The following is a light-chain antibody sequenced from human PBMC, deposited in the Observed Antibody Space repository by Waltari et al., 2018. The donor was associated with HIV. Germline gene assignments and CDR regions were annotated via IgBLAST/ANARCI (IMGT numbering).Light chain of an antibody. CDR3: SSYTGTSTHVV. J-gene: IGLJ2*01. CDR2: EVS. V-gene: IGLV2-14*01. Sequence: QSALTPPASVSGPPGQSITISCTGTSSDVGGHNYVPWYQQHSGKAPKLMIYEVSNRPSGVSNRFSGSKSGNTASLTISGLQAEDEAYYYCSSYTGTSTHVVFGGGTKLTVL. CDR1: SSDVGGHNY.